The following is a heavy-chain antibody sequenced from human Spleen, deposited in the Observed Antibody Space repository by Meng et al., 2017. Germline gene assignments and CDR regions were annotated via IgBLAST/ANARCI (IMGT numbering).Heavy chain of an antibody. V-gene: IGHV1-2*06. D-gene: IGHD1-26*01. CDR2: INPNNGDT. CDR1: GCTFSSYA. J-gene: IGHJ4*02. Sequence: ASVKVSCKASGCTFSSYAMSWVRQAPGQGLEWMGRINPNNGDTHYAQKFQGRVTMTSDTSISTAYMELSSLRSDDTAIYYCARDMSGFSGSYAFWGQGTLVTVSS. CDR3: ARDMSGFSGSYAF.